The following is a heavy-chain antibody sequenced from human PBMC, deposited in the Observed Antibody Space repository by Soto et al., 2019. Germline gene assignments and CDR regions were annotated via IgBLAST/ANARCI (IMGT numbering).Heavy chain of an antibody. D-gene: IGHD3-9*01. CDR2: IIPIFGTA. J-gene: IGHJ4*02. V-gene: IGHV1-69*13. CDR3: ASSPPTYYDILTGYYCLY. Sequence: SVKVSCKASGGTFSSYAISWVRQAPGQGLEWMGGIIPIFGTANYAQKFQGRVTITADESTSTAYMELSSLRSEDTAVYYCASSPPTYYDILTGYYCLYWGQGTLVTVSS. CDR1: GGTFSSYA.